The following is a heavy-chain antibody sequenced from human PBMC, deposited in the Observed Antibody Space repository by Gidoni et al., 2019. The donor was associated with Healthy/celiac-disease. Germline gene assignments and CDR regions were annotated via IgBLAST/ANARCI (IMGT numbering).Heavy chain of an antibody. CDR1: GFTFSSYA. V-gene: IGHV3-23*01. Sequence: EVQLLESGGGLVQPGGSLRLSCAASGFTFSSYAMSWVRQAPGQGLEWVSAISGSGGSTYYADSVKGRFTISRDNSTNTLYLQMNSLRAEDTAVYYCAKVVVRIAVAGSYYFDYWGQGTLVTVSS. CDR2: ISGSGGST. D-gene: IGHD6-19*01. CDR3: AKVVVRIAVAGSYYFDY. J-gene: IGHJ4*02.